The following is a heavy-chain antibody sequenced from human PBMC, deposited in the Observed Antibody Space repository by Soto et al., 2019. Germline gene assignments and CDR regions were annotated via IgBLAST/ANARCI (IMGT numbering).Heavy chain of an antibody. D-gene: IGHD6-19*01. CDR2: ISGSGGST. Sequence: GGSLRLSCEASGFTFSSYAMSWVRQAPGKGLEWVSAISGSGGSTYYADSVKGRFTISRDNSKNTLYLQMNSLRAEDTAVYYCAKGIIAVAAPRWFDPWGQGTLVTVSS. CDR3: AKGIIAVAAPRWFDP. V-gene: IGHV3-23*01. CDR1: GFTFSSYA. J-gene: IGHJ5*02.